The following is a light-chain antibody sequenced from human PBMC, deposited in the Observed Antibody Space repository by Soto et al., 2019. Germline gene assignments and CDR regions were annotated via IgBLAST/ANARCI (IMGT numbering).Light chain of an antibody. CDR1: SGHSSYI. J-gene: IGLJ2*01. Sequence: QPVLTQSCSASASLGSSVKLTCTLSSGHSSYIIASHQQQPGKAPRYLMKLDIGGGYNKGSVVPDRFSGSSSGADRYLTISILQFEDEADYYCETWDVNPLDFGGGTQLTVL. V-gene: IGLV4-60*02. CDR3: ETWDVNPLD. CDR2: LDIGGGY.